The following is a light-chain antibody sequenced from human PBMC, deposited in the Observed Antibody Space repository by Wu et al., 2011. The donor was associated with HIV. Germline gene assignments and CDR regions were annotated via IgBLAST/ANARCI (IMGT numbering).Light chain of an antibody. J-gene: IGKJ1*01. CDR2: AAS. V-gene: IGKV1-27*01. CDR3: QKXNTAPWT. Sequence: PKVLIYAASTCQSGVPSRFSGSGSGTDFTLTISSLQPEDVATYYCQKXNTAPWTFGQGTKVEMK.